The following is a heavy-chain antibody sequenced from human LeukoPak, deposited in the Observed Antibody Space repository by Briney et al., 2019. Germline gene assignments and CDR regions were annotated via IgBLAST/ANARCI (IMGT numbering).Heavy chain of an antibody. D-gene: IGHD6-13*01. V-gene: IGHV3-23*01. Sequence: PGGSLRLSCAASGLTFSSYSMSWVRQAPGKGLFWVSGISASGSGTYYADSVKGRFTISRDNSKNTLYPQMNSLRAEDTAVYYCAKDAAGPEYWGQGTLVTVSS. CDR1: GLTFSSYS. CDR3: AKDAAGPEY. CDR2: ISASGSGT. J-gene: IGHJ4*02.